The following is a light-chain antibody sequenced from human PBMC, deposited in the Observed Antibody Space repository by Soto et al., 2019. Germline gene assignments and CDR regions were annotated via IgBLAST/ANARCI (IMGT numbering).Light chain of an antibody. CDR2: AAS. Sequence: EIVVTQSPGTLSLSPGERATLSCRASQSVSSSYLAWYQQKPGQAPRLLIYAASSRATGIPDRFSGSGSGTDFTLTISRLESEDFAVYYCQQYGSSPRTFGQGTKVDIK. CDR3: QQYGSSPRT. V-gene: IGKV3-20*01. J-gene: IGKJ1*01. CDR1: QSVSSSY.